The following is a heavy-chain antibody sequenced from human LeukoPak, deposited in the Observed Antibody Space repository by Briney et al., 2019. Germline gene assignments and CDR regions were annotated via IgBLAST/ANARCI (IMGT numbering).Heavy chain of an antibody. D-gene: IGHD3-10*01. CDR1: GGSISSYY. V-gene: IGHV4-59*08. J-gene: IGHJ4*02. Sequence: SETLSLTCTVSGGSISSYYWSWIRQPPGKGLEWIGYIYYSGSTSYNPSLKSRVTISVDTSKNQFSLKLSSVTAADTAVYYCASFPSYYYGSGSPHDYWGQGTLVTVSS. CDR2: IYYSGST. CDR3: ASFPSYYYGSGSPHDY.